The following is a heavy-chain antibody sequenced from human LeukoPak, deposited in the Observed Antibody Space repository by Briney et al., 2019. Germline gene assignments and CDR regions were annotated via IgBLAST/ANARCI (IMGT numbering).Heavy chain of an antibody. D-gene: IGHD5-24*01. V-gene: IGHV3-7*01. J-gene: IGHJ4*02. CDR3: ARDGYNGFDY. CDR2: IKQGGSEK. CDR1: GFTFSSYW. Sequence: GGSLRLSCAASGFTFSSYWMSWGRQGPGKGLGWVANIKQGGSEKYYVDSVKGRFTISRDNAKHSLYLQMNSLRAEDTAVYYCARDGYNGFDYWGQGTLVTVSS.